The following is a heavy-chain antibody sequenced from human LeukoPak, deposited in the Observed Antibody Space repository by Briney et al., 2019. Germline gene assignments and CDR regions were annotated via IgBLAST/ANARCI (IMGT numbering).Heavy chain of an antibody. V-gene: IGHV3-30*01. CDR2: ISYDGSNK. J-gene: IGHJ4*02. CDR3: ATGRPYFDD. Sequence: GGSLRLSCAASGFTFSSYAMHWVRQAPGKGLEWVAVISYDGSNKYYADSVKGRFTISRDNSKNTLYLQMNSLRAEDTAVYYCATGRPYFDDWGQGTLVTVSS. CDR1: GFTFSSYA.